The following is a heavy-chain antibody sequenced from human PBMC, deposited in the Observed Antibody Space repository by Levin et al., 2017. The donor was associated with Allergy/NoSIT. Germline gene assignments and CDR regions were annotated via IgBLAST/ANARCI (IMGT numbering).Heavy chain of an antibody. J-gene: IGHJ4*02. CDR1: GASISSKNW. Sequence: GSLRLSCDVSGASISSKNWWSWVRQPPGKGLEWIGEIDHSGSTNYNPSLESRVTISADKSKSQFSLKLTSVTAADTAVYYCARDRGGDYGDYYFDSWGQGTWSPSPQ. CDR2: IDHSGST. CDR3: ARDRGGDYGDYYFDS. V-gene: IGHV4-4*02. D-gene: IGHD4-17*01.